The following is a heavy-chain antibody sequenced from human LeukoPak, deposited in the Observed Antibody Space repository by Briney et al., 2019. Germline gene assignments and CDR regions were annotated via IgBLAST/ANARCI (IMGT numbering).Heavy chain of an antibody. CDR3: ARDGSGFWSGYYIVDY. CDR1: GFTFSSYS. Sequence: PGGSLRLSCAASGFTFSSYSMNWVRQAPGKGLECVSSISSSSSYIYYADSVKGRFTISRDNAKNSLYLQMNSLRAEDTAVYYCARDGSGFWSGYYIVDYWGQGTLVTVSS. J-gene: IGHJ4*02. CDR2: ISSSSSYI. D-gene: IGHD3-3*01. V-gene: IGHV3-21*01.